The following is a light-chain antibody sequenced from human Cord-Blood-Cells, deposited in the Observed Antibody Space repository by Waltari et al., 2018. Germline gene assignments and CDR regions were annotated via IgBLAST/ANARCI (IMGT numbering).Light chain of an antibody. CDR1: SSDVGGYNY. Sequence: QSALTQPASVSGFPGQSITSSCTGTSSDVGGYNYVSWYQQHPGKAPKLMIYDVSNRPSGVSNRFSGSKSGNTASLTISGLQAEDEADYYCSSYTSSSTVVFGGGTKLTVL. CDR3: SSYTSSSTVV. V-gene: IGLV2-14*01. J-gene: IGLJ2*01. CDR2: DVS.